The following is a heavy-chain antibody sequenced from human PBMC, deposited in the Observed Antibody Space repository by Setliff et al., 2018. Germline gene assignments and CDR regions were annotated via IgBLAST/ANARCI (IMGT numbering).Heavy chain of an antibody. Sequence: PSETLSLTCTVSGGPISSSNYYWGWIRQPPGKGLEWIGSINYRGNTHDNPSLRSQVTMSVDTSKSHFSLRLSSLTAADTAVYYCARMAVRVASRPSRPLDYYYYMDFWGKGATVTVSS. J-gene: IGHJ6*03. CDR3: ARMAVRVASRPSRPLDYYYYMDF. V-gene: IGHV4-39*02. CDR1: GGPISSSNYY. D-gene: IGHD6-6*01. CDR2: INYRGNT.